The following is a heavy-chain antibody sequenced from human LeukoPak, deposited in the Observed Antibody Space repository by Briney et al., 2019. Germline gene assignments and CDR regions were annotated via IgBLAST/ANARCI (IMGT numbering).Heavy chain of an antibody. CDR1: GGSISSSSYY. J-gene: IGHJ4*02. D-gene: IGHD6-13*01. CDR2: IYTSGST. Sequence: SETLSLTCTVSGGSISSSSYYWSWIRQPAGKGLEWIGRIYTSGSTNYNPSLKSRVTMSVDTSKNQFSLKLSSVTAADTAVYYCAREGIAAAGVDFDYWGQGTLVTVSS. CDR3: AREGIAAAGVDFDY. V-gene: IGHV4-61*02.